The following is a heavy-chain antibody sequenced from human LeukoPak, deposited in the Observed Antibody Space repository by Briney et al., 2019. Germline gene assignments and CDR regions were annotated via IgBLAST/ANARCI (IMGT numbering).Heavy chain of an antibody. J-gene: IGHJ3*02. CDR2: IIPIFGTA. CDR1: GGTFSSYA. CDR3: ARDGHRRYHYDSSGREDAFDI. D-gene: IGHD3-22*01. V-gene: IGHV1-69*05. Sequence: SVKVSCKASGGTFSSYAISWVRQAPGQGLEWMGGIIPIFGTANYAQKFQGRVTMTTDTSTSTAYMELRSLRSDDTAVYYCARDGHRRYHYDSSGREDAFDIWGQGTMVIVSS.